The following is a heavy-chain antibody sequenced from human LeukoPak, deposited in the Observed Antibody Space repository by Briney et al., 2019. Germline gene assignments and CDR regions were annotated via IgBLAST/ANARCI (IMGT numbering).Heavy chain of an antibody. CDR2: IYYSGST. D-gene: IGHD5-24*01. J-gene: IGHJ4*02. CDR3: ARYRRDGYNLGY. Sequence: PSETLSLTCTVSGGSISSSSYYWAWIRQPPGKGLEWIGSIYYSGSTYYNPSLKSRVTISVDTSKNQFSLKLSSVTAADTAVYYCARYRRDGYNLGYWGRGTLVTVSS. CDR1: GGSISSSSYY. V-gene: IGHV4-39*01.